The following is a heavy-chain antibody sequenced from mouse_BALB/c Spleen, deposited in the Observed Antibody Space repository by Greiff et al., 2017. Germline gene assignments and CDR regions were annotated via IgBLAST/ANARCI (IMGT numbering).Heavy chain of an antibody. V-gene: IGHV14-1*02. CDR2: IDPENGNT. J-gene: IGHJ4*01. CDR1: GFNIKDYY. Sequence: VQLQQSGAELVRPGALVKLSCKASGFNIKDYYMHWVKQRPEQGLEWIGWIDPENGNTIYDPKFQGKASITADTSSNTAYLQLSSLTSEDTAVYYCARRSAMDYWGQGTSDTVSS. CDR3: ARRSAMDY.